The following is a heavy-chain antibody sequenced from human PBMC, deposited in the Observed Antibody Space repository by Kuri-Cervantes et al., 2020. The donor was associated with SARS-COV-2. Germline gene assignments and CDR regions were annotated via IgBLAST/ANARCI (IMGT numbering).Heavy chain of an antibody. CDR3: ARAGVAGYSSGWNPYYYYGMDV. J-gene: IGHJ6*02. D-gene: IGHD6-19*01. CDR2: INPNSGGT. V-gene: IGHV1-2*04. CDR1: GDTFTSCY. Sequence: ASVKVSCKAAGDTFTSCYMHWVRQAPGQGLEWMGWINPNSGGTNYAQKFQGWVTMTRDTSISTAYMELSRLRSDDTAVYYCARAGVAGYSSGWNPYYYYGMDVWGQGTTVTVSS.